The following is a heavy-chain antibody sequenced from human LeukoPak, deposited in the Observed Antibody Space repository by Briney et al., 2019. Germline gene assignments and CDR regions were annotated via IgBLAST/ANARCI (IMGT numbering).Heavy chain of an antibody. CDR3: VSGIAVAGTGY. Sequence: GGSLRLSCAASGFTFDNYDMSWARLAPGKGLEWVSTISGSGGGTWYPDSVKGRFTISRDNSKNTLWLHMTSLRAEDTAVYYCVSGIAVAGTGYWGQGTLVTVSS. CDR2: ISGSGGGT. J-gene: IGHJ4*02. CDR1: GFTFDNYD. D-gene: IGHD6-19*01. V-gene: IGHV3-23*01.